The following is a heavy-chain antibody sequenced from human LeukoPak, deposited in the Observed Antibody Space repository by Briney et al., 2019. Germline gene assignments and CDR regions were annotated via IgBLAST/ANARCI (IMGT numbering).Heavy chain of an antibody. CDR1: GFTFSSYA. Sequence: PGGSLRLSCAASGFTFSSYAMSWVRQAPGKGLEWVSAISGSGGSTYYADSVNGRFTISRDNSKNTRYLQMNSLRAEDTAVYYCAKDPSHSSGTGGWFDPWGQGTLVTVSS. V-gene: IGHV3-23*01. CDR2: ISGSGGST. D-gene: IGHD3-22*01. CDR3: AKDPSHSSGTGGWFDP. J-gene: IGHJ5*02.